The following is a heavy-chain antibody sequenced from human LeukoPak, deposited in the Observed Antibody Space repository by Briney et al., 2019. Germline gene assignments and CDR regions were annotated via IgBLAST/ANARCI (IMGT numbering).Heavy chain of an antibody. CDR1: GYTLTELS. V-gene: IGHV1-24*01. J-gene: IGHJ6*03. CDR2: FDPGDGET. CDR3: ARDRVIAAAGINYYMDV. D-gene: IGHD6-13*01. Sequence: GASVKVSCKVSGYTLTELSMHWVRQAPGKGLEWMGGFDPGDGETIYAQKFQGRVTMTRDMSTSTVYMELSSLRSEDTAVYYCARDRVIAAAGINYYMDVWGKGTTVTVSS.